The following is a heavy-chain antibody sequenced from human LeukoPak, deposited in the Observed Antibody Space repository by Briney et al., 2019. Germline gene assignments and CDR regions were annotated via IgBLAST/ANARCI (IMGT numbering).Heavy chain of an antibody. CDR3: ARGTLVATVPGFDY. V-gene: IGHV3-66*01. CDR1: GITVSNNY. CDR2: IYSGGST. Sequence: GGSLRLSCAASGITVSNNYMNWVRQAPGKGLEWVSLIYSGGSTYYADSVKGRFTISRDNSKNTLYLQMNSLRAEDTAVYYCARGTLVATVPGFDYWGQGTLVTVSS. J-gene: IGHJ4*02. D-gene: IGHD5-12*01.